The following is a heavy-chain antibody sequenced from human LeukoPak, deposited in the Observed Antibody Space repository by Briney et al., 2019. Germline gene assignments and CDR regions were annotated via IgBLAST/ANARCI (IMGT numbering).Heavy chain of an antibody. V-gene: IGHV3-48*04. J-gene: IGHJ3*02. D-gene: IGHD3-22*01. CDR2: ISSSSSTI. CDR1: GFTFSSYS. Sequence: GGSLRLSCAASGFTFSSYSMNWVRQAPGKGLEWVSYISSSSSTIYCADSVKGRFTISRDNAKNSLYLQMNSLRAEDTAVYYCARDRVVVVTSDAFDIWGQGTMVTVSS. CDR3: ARDRVVVVTSDAFDI.